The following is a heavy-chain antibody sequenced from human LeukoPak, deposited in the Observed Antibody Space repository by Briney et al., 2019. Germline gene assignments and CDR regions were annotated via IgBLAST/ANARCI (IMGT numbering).Heavy chain of an antibody. D-gene: IGHD2-2*02. V-gene: IGHV4-39*07. Sequence: SETLSLTCTVSGGSITSDNLYWDWILQPAGKGLEWVGSVYYGGSPYYNPSLTSRVTMSVDTSENQFSLKLTSVTAADTAVYYCARVNDCSRASCFTSWFDPWGQGTLVTVSS. CDR2: VYYGGSP. J-gene: IGHJ5*02. CDR3: ARVNDCSRASCFTSWFDP. CDR1: GGSITSDNLY.